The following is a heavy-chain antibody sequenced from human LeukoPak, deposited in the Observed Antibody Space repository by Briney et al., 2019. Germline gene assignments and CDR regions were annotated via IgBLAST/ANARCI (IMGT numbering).Heavy chain of an antibody. CDR2: ISGGGGNP. V-gene: IGHV3-23*01. CDR3: AKDYYDSSGYYPYNDY. D-gene: IGHD3-22*01. Sequence: GGSLRLSCAASGFTFSSYAMSWVRQTPGKGLEWVSSISGGGGNPYYADSVKGRFTISRDNSKNTLYLQMNSLRAEDTAVYYCAKDYYDSSGYYPYNDYWGQGTLVTVSS. CDR1: GFTFSSYA. J-gene: IGHJ4*02.